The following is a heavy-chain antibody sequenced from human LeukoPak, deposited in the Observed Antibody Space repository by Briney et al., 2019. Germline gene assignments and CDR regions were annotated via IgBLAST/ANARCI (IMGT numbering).Heavy chain of an antibody. CDR3: ARTYYDFWSGYLYYFDY. J-gene: IGHJ4*02. CDR1: GGSFSGYY. V-gene: IGHV4-34*01. D-gene: IGHD3-3*01. Sequence: PSETLSLTCAVYGGSFSGYYWSWIRQPPGKGLEWIGEINHSGSTNYNPSLKSRVTISVDTSKNQFSLKLSSVTAADTAVYYCARTYYDFWSGYLYYFDYWRQGTLVTVSS. CDR2: INHSGST.